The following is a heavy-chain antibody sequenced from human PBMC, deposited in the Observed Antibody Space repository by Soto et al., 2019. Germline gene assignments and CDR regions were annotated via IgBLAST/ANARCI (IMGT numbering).Heavy chain of an antibody. CDR3: ARRDAWKYCSSTSCPKEQYYFDY. CDR1: GFTFSDYY. D-gene: IGHD2-2*01. Sequence: AGGSLRLSCAASGFTFSDYYMSWIRQAPGKGLEWVSYISSSGSTIYYADSVKGRFTISRDNAKNSLYLQMNSLRAEDTAVYYCARRDAWKYCSSTSCPKEQYYFDYWGQGTLVTVSS. CDR2: ISSSGSTI. J-gene: IGHJ4*02. V-gene: IGHV3-11*01.